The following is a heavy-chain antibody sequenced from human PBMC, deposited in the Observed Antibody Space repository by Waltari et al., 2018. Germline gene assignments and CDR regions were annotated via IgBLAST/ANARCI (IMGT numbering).Heavy chain of an antibody. D-gene: IGHD6-6*01. CDR3: ERWSSSPDWFDP. CDR2: INHSGST. V-gene: IGHV4-34*01. Sequence: QVQLQQWGAGLLKPSETLSLICAVYGGSFSGYYWSWIRQPPGKGLEWIGEINHSGSTNYNPSLKSRVTISVDTSKNQFSLKLSSVTAADTAVYYCERWSSSPDWFDPWGQGTLVTVSS. J-gene: IGHJ5*02. CDR1: GGSFSGYY.